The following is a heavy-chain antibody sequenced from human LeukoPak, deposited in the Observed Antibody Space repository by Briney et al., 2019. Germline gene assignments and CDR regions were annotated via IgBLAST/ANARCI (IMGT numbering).Heavy chain of an antibody. CDR2: IIPIFGTA. CDR1: GGTFSSYA. V-gene: IGHV1-69*05. CDR3: AIQYCTNGVCYYPSAFDI. J-gene: IGHJ3*02. Sequence: AASVKVSCKASGGTFSSYAISWVRQAPGQGLEWMGGIIPIFGTANYAQKFQGRVTITTDESTSTAYMELSSLRSEDTAVYYCAIQYCTNGVCYYPSAFDIWGQGTMVTVSS. D-gene: IGHD2-8*01.